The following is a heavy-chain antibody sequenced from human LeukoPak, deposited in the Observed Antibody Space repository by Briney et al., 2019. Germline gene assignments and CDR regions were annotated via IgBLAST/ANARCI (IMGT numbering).Heavy chain of an antibody. D-gene: IGHD1-26*01. CDR1: GFTFSNYV. J-gene: IGHJ4*02. Sequence: GGSLRLSCGGSGFTFSNYVMNWVRQAPGKGLEWISSISGSGDTTDYADPVKGRFTISRDNSKNTLSLHMDSLRAEDTAVYYCGSGSYSHYWGQGNLVAVPS. CDR3: GSGSYSHY. V-gene: IGHV3-23*01. CDR2: ISGSGDTT.